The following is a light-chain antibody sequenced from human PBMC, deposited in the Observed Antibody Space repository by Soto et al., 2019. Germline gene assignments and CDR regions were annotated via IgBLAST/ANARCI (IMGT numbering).Light chain of an antibody. Sequence: EIVLTQSPATLSWSPGERATLSCTASQSVSRYLAWYQQKPGQAPRLLIYDASNRATGIPARFSGSGSGTDFTLTISSLETEDFAVYYCQQRSDWPSITFGQGTRLEIK. CDR2: DAS. V-gene: IGKV3-11*01. CDR1: QSVSRY. J-gene: IGKJ5*01. CDR3: QQRSDWPSIT.